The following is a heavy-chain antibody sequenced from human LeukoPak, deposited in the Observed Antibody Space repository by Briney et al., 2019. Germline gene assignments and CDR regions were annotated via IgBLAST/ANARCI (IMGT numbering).Heavy chain of an antibody. CDR2: ISGSSGST. V-gene: IGHV3-23*01. CDR1: GFTFSSYA. J-gene: IGHJ4*02. Sequence: PGGSLRLSCAASGFTFSSYAMNWVRQAPGKGLEWVSGISGSSGSTYYADSVKGRFTVSRDNSKNTLYLQMNSLRAEDTAVYYCANPGGATKNFDYWGQGTPGTVS. D-gene: IGHD1-26*01. CDR3: ANPGGATKNFDY.